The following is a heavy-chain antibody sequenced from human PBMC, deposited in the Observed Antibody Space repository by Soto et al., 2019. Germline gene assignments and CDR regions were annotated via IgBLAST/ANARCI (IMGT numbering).Heavy chain of an antibody. CDR3: TTTRLATNVFDI. Sequence: PGGSLRLSCEASGITFSNAWMNWVRQAPGKGLEYIGRIRSKTDGGTTEYVAPVEGRFTISRDDSKNTMYLQMSGLKTEYTAVYYCTTTRLATNVFDIWGQGTMVTVSS. CDR1: GITFSNAW. V-gene: IGHV3-15*01. J-gene: IGHJ3*02. CDR2: IRSKTDGGTT. D-gene: IGHD5-12*01.